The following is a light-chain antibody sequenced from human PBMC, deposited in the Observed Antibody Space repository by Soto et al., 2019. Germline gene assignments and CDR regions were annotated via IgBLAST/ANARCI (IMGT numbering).Light chain of an antibody. J-gene: IGKJ2*01. CDR2: AAS. Sequence: IQLTQSPSSLSASVGDRVTITCRASQGIGSYLAWYQQEPGKAPKLLIYAASTLQSGVPSRFSGSDSGTDFTLTISSLQPEDFATYYCQQLNSYPQTFGQGTKLEIK. CDR3: QQLNSYPQT. CDR1: QGIGSY. V-gene: IGKV1-9*01.